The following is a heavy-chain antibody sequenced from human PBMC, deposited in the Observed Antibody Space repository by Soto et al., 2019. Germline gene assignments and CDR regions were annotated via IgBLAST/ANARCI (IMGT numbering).Heavy chain of an antibody. D-gene: IGHD5-18*01. J-gene: IGHJ6*02. Sequence: SVKVSCKASGGTFSSYAISWVRQAPGQGLEWMGGIIPIFGTANYAQKFQGRVTITADESTSTAYMELSSLRSEDTAVCYCARDQRGYSYGWGWYYYYGMDVWGQGTTVTVSS. CDR3: ARDQRGYSYGWGWYYYYGMDV. CDR2: IIPIFGTA. CDR1: GGTFSSYA. V-gene: IGHV1-69*13.